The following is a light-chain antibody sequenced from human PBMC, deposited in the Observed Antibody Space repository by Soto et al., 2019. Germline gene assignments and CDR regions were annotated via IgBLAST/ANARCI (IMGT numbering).Light chain of an antibody. J-gene: IGKJ4*01. CDR1: QSISSY. CDR3: QQSYSTTT. Sequence: DIQMTQSPSSLSASVGDRVTITCRASQSISSYLNWYQQKPGKAPKLLIYTASSLQSGVPSRFSRSGSGTDFTLTISSLQPEDFATYYCQQSYSTTTFGGGTKVEIK. CDR2: TAS. V-gene: IGKV1-39*01.